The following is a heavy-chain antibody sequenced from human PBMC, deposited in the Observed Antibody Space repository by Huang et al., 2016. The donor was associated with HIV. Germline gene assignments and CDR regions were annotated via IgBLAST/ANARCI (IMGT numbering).Heavy chain of an antibody. CDR3: ARDTYCGGDCYSGYFDS. CDR1: GYTFTGYS. Sequence: QVQLVQSGAEVKKPGASVRVSCETSGYTFTGYSLNWVRQAPGQGLEWLGWINPNNGVTKYAQKFQCRVSMTRDTSISTAYMELSFLTSDDTAVYFCARDTYCGGDCYSGYFDSWGQGTLVTVSS. V-gene: IGHV1-2*02. J-gene: IGHJ4*02. D-gene: IGHD2-21*02. CDR2: INPNNGVT.